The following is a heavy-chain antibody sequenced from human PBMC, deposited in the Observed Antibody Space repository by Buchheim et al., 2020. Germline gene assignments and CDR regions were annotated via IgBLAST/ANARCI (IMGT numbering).Heavy chain of an antibody. CDR1: GFTFSTHW. Sequence: EVHLVESGGGLVQPGGSLRLSCAASGFTFSTHWMHWGRQAPGKGLEWVANIKEDGSEKKYVGSVKGRFTISRENAKNSLYLQMNNLRAEDTAVYYCVRGVPFGGDWGQGTL. D-gene: IGHD3-10*01. V-gene: IGHV3-7*01. CDR3: VRGVPFGGD. J-gene: IGHJ4*02. CDR2: IKEDGSEK.